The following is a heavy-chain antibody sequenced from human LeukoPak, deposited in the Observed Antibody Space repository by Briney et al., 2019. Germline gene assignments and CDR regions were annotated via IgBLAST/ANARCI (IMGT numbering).Heavy chain of an antibody. CDR2: INPNSGGT. CDR1: GYTFTGYY. Sequence: ASVKVSCKASGYTFTGYYMHWVRQAPGQALEWMGWINPNSGGTNYAQKFQGRVTMTRDTSISTAYMELSRLRSDDTAVYYCARPSKYSSGWYYFDYWGQGTLVTVSS. CDR3: ARPSKYSSGWYYFDY. V-gene: IGHV1-2*02. J-gene: IGHJ4*02. D-gene: IGHD6-19*01.